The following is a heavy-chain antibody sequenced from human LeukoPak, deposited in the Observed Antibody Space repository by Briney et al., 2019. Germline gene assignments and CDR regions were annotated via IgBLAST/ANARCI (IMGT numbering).Heavy chain of an antibody. CDR1: GGSISSSNW. CDR3: ARDYGPPPSYGDYYYYGMDV. V-gene: IGHV4-4*02. CDR2: IYHSGST. Sequence: PSETLSLTCAVSGGSISSSNWWSWVRQPPGKGLEWIGEIYHSGSTNYNPSLKSRVTISVDTSKNQFSLKLSSVTAADTAVYYCARDYGPPPSYGDYYYYGMDVWGQGTTVTVSS. J-gene: IGHJ6*02. D-gene: IGHD2/OR15-2a*01.